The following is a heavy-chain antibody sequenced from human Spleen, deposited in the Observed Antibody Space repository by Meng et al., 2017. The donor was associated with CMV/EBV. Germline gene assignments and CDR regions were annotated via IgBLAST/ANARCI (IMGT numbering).Heavy chain of an antibody. J-gene: IGHJ3*02. Sequence: GESLKISCAASGFMFSDFGMHWVRQAPGKGLEWVTSIVYDGSNKYYADSVKGRFTISRDNSKNTLYLQMNSLRAEDTAVYYCARDNQRYYDFWSGSSSHAFDIWGQGTMVTVSS. CDR3: ARDNQRYYDFWSGSSSHAFDI. D-gene: IGHD3-3*01. CDR2: IVYDGSNK. CDR1: GFMFSDFG. V-gene: IGHV3-30*02.